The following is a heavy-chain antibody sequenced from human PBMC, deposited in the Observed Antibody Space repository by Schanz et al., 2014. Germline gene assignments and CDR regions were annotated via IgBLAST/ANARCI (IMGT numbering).Heavy chain of an antibody. D-gene: IGHD2-2*01. J-gene: IGHJ4*02. CDR3: ARGGFFDSTSFDS. V-gene: IGHV3-23*01. Sequence: EVQLLESGGGLVQPGGSLRLSCATSGFSFSSYAINWVRQAPGKGLEWVSGISGSGASTYYADSVKGRFTISRDNSKNTLYLQMNSLRPEDTAVYYCARGGFFDSTSFDSWGQGTLVTVSS. CDR2: ISGSGAST. CDR1: GFSFSSYA.